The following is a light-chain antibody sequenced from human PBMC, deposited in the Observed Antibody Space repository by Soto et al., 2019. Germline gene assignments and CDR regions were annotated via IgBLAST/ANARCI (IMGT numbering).Light chain of an antibody. J-gene: IGKJ1*01. Sequence: DIQLTQSPSTLSASVGDSVTITCRASQNVSTSLAWYQHKPGEAPKLLMFDVSSLESGVPSRFSGSGSGTEFTLSISSLHSDDFATYYCQQYDYSRTFGQGTKVDIK. CDR3: QQYDYSRT. CDR1: QNVSTS. V-gene: IGKV1-5*01. CDR2: DVS.